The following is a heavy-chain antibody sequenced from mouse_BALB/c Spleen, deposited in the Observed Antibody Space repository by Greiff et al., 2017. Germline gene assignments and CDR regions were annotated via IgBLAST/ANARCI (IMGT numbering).Heavy chain of an antibody. CDR1: GYTFTSYW. Sequence: QVQLQQSGAELAKPGASVKMSCKASGYTFTSYWMHWVKQRPGQGLEWIGYINPSTGYTEYNQKFKDKATLTADKSSSTAYMQLSSLTSEDSAVYYCARHGNYVSAMDYWGQGTSVTVSS. J-gene: IGHJ4*01. D-gene: IGHD2-1*01. V-gene: IGHV1-7*01. CDR2: INPSTGYT. CDR3: ARHGNYVSAMDY.